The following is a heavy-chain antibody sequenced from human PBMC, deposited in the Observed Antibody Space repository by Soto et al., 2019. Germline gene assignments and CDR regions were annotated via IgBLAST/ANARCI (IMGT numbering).Heavy chain of an antibody. D-gene: IGHD2-21*02. CDR1: GYTFTSYG. V-gene: IGHV1-18*01. Sequence: ASVTVSCKGSGYTFTSYGISWVRQAPGQGLEWMGWISAYNGNTNYAQKLQGRVTMTTDTSTRTAYMELRGLRSDDTAVYYCARGRAYCGGDCYLLDYWGQGTPVTVSS. CDR3: ARGRAYCGGDCYLLDY. CDR2: ISAYNGNT. J-gene: IGHJ4*02.